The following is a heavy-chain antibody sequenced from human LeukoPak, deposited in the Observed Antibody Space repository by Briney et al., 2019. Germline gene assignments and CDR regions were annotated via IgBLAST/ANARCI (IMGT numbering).Heavy chain of an antibody. Sequence: SETLSLTCTVSGGSISSCYWSWIRQPAGKGLEWIGRIYTSGSTNYNPSLKSRVTMSVDTSKNQFSLKLSSVTAADTAVYYCARDTHYYDSSGYFTLDYWGQGTLVTVSS. D-gene: IGHD3-22*01. CDR3: ARDTHYYDSSGYFTLDY. J-gene: IGHJ4*02. CDR2: IYTSGST. CDR1: GGSISSCY. V-gene: IGHV4-4*07.